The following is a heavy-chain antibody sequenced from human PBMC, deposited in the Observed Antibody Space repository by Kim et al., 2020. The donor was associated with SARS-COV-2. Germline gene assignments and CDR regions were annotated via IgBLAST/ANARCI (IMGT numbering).Heavy chain of an antibody. CDR1: GGPISSYY. Sequence: SETLSLTCTVSGGPISSYYWSWIRQPPGKGLEWIGYIYYSGSTNYNPSLKSRVTISVDTSKNQFSLKLSSVTAADTAVYYCARDYYGSGSYYKADYYYG. J-gene: IGHJ6*01. D-gene: IGHD3-10*01. V-gene: IGHV4-59*01. CDR3: ARDYYGSGSYYKADYYYG. CDR2: IYYSGST.